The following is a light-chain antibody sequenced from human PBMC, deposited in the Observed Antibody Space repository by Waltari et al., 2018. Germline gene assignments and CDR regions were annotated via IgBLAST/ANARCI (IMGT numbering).Light chain of an antibody. CDR3: QQYNIWPWT. CDR1: QSAKTS. Sequence: EVVMTQSPATLSVSPGERVSLSCRASQSAKTSLAWYQQTPCQAPRLLRYRASTRAAGVPDRFSGSGSGTEFTLTISSLQSEDSAIYYCQQYNIWPWTFGPGTNVDIK. J-gene: IGKJ1*01. CDR2: RAS. V-gene: IGKV3D-15*01.